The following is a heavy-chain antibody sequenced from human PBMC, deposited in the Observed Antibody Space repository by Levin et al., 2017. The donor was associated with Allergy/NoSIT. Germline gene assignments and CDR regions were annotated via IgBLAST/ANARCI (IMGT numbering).Heavy chain of an antibody. D-gene: IGHD3-16*01. V-gene: IGHV3-66*01. Sequence: GESLKISCAASGFTVSSNYMSWVRQAPGKGLEWVSVIYSGGSTYYADSVKGRFTISRDNSKNTLYLQMNSLRAEDTAVYYCARDLRWPGEYYYGMDVWGQGTTVTVSS. CDR2: IYSGGST. CDR1: GFTVSSNY. CDR3: ARDLRWPGEYYYGMDV. J-gene: IGHJ6*02.